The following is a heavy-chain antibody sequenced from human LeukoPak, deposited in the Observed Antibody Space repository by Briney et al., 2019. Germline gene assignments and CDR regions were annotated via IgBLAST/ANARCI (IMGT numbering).Heavy chain of an antibody. CDR2: ISSSDDGT. CDR1: GFSLSSYA. CDR3: AKAPVTSCRGAFCYPLDS. Sequence: GGSLRLSCAASGFSLSSYAMSWVRQAPGKGLEWVAAISSSDDGTYHAGSVRGRFTISRDSSKNILYLQMNNLRTADAAIYYCAKAPVTSCRGAFCYPLDSWGQGTLVTVSS. J-gene: IGHJ4*02. V-gene: IGHV3-23*01. D-gene: IGHD2-15*01.